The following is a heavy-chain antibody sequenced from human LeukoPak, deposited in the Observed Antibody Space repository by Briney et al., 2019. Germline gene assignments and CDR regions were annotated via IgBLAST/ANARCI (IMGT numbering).Heavy chain of an antibody. CDR2: IYYSGST. CDR1: GGSISSYY. Sequence: PSETLSLTCTVSGGSISSYYWSWIRQPPGKGLEWIGYIYYSGSTNYNPSLTSRVTISVDTSKNQFSLKLSSVTAADTAVYYCARRYSGYWPFDPWGQGTLVTVSS. CDR3: ARRYSGYWPFDP. J-gene: IGHJ5*02. D-gene: IGHD5-12*01. V-gene: IGHV4-59*01.